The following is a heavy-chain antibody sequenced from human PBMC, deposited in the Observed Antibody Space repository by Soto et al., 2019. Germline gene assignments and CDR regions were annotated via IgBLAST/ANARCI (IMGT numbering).Heavy chain of an antibody. CDR3: ARRMTTVTFFDY. V-gene: IGHV4-30-4*01. D-gene: IGHD4-17*01. J-gene: IGHJ4*02. CDR2: IYYSGST. Sequence: SETLSLTCTVSGGSISSGDYYWSWIRQPPGKGLEWIGYIYYSGSTYYNPSLKSRVTISVDTSKNQFSLKLSSVTAADTAVYYCARRMTTVTFFDYWGQGTLVTVSS. CDR1: GGSISSGDYY.